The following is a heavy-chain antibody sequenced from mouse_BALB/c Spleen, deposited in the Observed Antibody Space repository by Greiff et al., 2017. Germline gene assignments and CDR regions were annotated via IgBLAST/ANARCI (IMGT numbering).Heavy chain of an antibody. CDR3: ARGTQLGYYAMDY. CDR1: GFTFSSFG. J-gene: IGHJ4*01. Sequence: DVQLVESGGGLVQPGGSRKLSCAASGFTFSSFGMHWVRQAPEKGLEWVAYISSGSSTIYYADTVKGRFTISRDNPKNTLFLQMTSLRSEDTAMYYCARGTQLGYYAMDYWGQGTSVTVSS. V-gene: IGHV5-17*02. D-gene: IGHD4-1*02. CDR2: ISSGSSTI.